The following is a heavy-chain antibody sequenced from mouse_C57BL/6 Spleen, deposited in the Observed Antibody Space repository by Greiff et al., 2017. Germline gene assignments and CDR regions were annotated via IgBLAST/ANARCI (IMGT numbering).Heavy chain of an antibody. D-gene: IGHD4-1*01. CDR1: GFTFSDYG. CDR2: ISSGSSTI. V-gene: IGHV5-17*01. J-gene: IGHJ2*01. CDR3: ARPLGVAYFDY. Sequence: EVKLMESGGGLVKPGGSLKLSCAASGFTFSDYGMHWVSQAPEKGLEWVAYISSGSSTIYYADKVKGRFTISRDNAKNTLFLQMTSLRSEDTAMYYCARPLGVAYFDYWGQGTTLTVSS.